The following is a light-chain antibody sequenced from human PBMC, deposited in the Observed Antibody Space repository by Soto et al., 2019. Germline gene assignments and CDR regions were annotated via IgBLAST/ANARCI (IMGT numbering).Light chain of an antibody. Sequence: DIVMTQTPLFLPVTPGEPASISCRSSQSLLDSNDGNTYLDWYLQKPGQSPQLLIYTVSYRASGVPDRFSGSGSGTDFTLKISRVEAEDVGVYYCLQRALSPYTFGQGTKL. CDR3: LQRALSPYT. J-gene: IGKJ2*01. CDR1: QSLLDSNDGNTY. CDR2: TVS. V-gene: IGKV2-40*01.